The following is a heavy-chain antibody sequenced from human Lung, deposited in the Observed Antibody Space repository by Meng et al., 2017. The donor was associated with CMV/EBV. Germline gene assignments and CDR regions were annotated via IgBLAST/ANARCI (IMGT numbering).Heavy chain of an antibody. CDR3: ARDGSLGYFDD. J-gene: IGHJ4*02. V-gene: IGHV4-59*01. CDR2: IYYSGSA. CDR1: GGSISSYY. D-gene: IGHD5-12*01. Sequence: GSLRLSCTVSGGSISSYYWSWIRQPPWKGLEWIGYIYYSGSANYNPSLKSRVTVSVDTSKNQFSLKLSSVTAADTAVYYCARDGSLGYFDDWGQGTLVTVSS.